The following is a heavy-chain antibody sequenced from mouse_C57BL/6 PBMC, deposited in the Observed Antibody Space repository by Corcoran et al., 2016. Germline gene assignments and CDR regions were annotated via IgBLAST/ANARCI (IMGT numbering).Heavy chain of an antibody. D-gene: IGHD2-14*01. V-gene: IGHV8-12*01. Sequence: QVTLKESGPGILQSSQTLSLTCSFSGFSLSTSGMGVSWIRQPSGKGLEWLAHIYWDDDKRYNPSLKSRLTISKDTSRNQVFLKITSVDTADTATYYCARVLSAWFAYWGQGTLVTVSA. CDR2: IYWDDDK. CDR1: GFSLSTSGMG. J-gene: IGHJ3*01. CDR3: ARVLSAWFAY.